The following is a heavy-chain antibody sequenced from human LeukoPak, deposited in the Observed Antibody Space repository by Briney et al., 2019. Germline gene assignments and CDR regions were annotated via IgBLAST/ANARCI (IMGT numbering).Heavy chain of an antibody. V-gene: IGHV3-48*04. Sequence: KTSGTLSLTCAVSGGSISSSNWWSWVRQPPGKGLEWVSYISSSSSTIYYADSVKGRFTISRDNAKNSLYLQMNSLRAEDTAVYYCARDLTKWELLGNDAFDIWGQGTMVTVSS. CDR3: ARDLTKWELLGNDAFDI. J-gene: IGHJ3*02. D-gene: IGHD1-26*01. CDR1: GGSISSSN. CDR2: ISSSSSTI.